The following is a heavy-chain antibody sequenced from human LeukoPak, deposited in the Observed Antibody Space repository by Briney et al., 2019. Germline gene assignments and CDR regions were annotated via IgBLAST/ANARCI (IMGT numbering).Heavy chain of an antibody. D-gene: IGHD6-19*01. J-gene: IGHJ6*03. Sequence: SETLSLTCTVSGVSIRGDTYYWGWIRQPPGKGLEWIGNYHIGNTYYNPSLKSRVTISEDTSKNQLSLRVDSVTAADTAVYYCAKLWDSTGLYFYYYMDVWARGPRSPSP. CDR1: GVSIRGDTYY. CDR2: YHIGNT. CDR3: AKLWDSTGLYFYYYMDV. V-gene: IGHV4-39*01.